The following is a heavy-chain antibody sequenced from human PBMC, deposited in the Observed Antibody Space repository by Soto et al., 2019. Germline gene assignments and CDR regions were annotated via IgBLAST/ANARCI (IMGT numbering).Heavy chain of an antibody. CDR1: GFTFSSYG. J-gene: IGHJ6*02. CDR3: ARDHTVAPGCMDV. V-gene: IGHV3-33*01. D-gene: IGHD4-17*01. Sequence: QVQLVESGGGVVQPGRSLRLSCAASGFTFSSYGMHWVRQAPGKGLEWVAVIWYDGSNKYYADSVKGRFTISRDNSKNTLYLQMNSLRAEDTAVYYCARDHTVAPGCMDVWAQGTTVTVSS. CDR2: IWYDGSNK.